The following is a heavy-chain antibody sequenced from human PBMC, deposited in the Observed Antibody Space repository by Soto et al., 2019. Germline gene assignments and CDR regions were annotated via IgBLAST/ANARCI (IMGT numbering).Heavy chain of an antibody. J-gene: IGHJ5*02. V-gene: IGHV3-21*01. Sequence: GGSLRLSCAASGFTFSSYSMNWVRQAPGKGLEWVSSISSSSSYIYYADSVKGRFTISRDNAKNSLYLQMNSLRAEDTAVYYCAREVWFGELLDWFDPWGQGTLVNVSS. CDR1: GFTFSSYS. CDR3: AREVWFGELLDWFDP. D-gene: IGHD3-10*01. CDR2: ISSSSSYI.